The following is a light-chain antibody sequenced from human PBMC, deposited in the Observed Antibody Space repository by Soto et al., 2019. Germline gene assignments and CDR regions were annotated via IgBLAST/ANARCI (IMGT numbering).Light chain of an antibody. CDR2: EVS. CDR1: SGDVGGYNY. V-gene: IGLV2-14*01. Sequence: QSALTQPASVSGSPGQSITISCTGTSGDVGGYNYVSWHQQHRGKAPKLMIYEVSNRPAGVSNRFSGSKAGNTASLTISRLQADDEADYYCASYRSTGAVVFGGGTKLTVL. CDR3: ASYRSTGAVV. J-gene: IGLJ2*01.